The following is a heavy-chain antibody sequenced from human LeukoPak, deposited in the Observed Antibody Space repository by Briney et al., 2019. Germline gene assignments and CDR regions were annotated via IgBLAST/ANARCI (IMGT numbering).Heavy chain of an antibody. D-gene: IGHD6-13*01. Sequence: PGGSLRLSCAASGFTVSSNYMSWVRQAPGKGLEWVSVIYSGGSTYYADSVKGRFTISRDNSKNTLYLQMNSLRAEDTAVYYCARASELGKRGIAFDIWGQGTMVTVSS. CDR2: IYSGGST. V-gene: IGHV3-66*01. J-gene: IGHJ3*02. CDR1: GFTVSSNY. CDR3: ARASELGKRGIAFDI.